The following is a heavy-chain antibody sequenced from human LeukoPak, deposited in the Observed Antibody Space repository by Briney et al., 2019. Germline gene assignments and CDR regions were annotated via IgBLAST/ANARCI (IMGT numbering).Heavy chain of an antibody. J-gene: IGHJ6*03. V-gene: IGHV3-33*01. D-gene: IGHD1-14*01. CDR1: GFSLSNYG. CDR2: RLYDGNTK. Sequence: GRSLRLSCAASGFSLSNYGMHWVRQAPGKGLEWVAARLYDGNTKHYADSVRGRFTTSRDISKNTFYVQMNSLTAEDTAVYYCARDHRPEIQYYYMDVWGKGTTVAVSS. CDR3: ARDHRPEIQYYYMDV.